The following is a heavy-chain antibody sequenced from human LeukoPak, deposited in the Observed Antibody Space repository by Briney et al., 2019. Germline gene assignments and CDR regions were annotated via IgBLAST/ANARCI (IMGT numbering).Heavy chain of an antibody. CDR1: GFTFSDYY. CDR2: ISSSGSTI. CDR3: ASSGIAAAESFDY. V-gene: IGHV3-11*04. J-gene: IGHJ4*02. D-gene: IGHD6-13*01. Sequence: GGSLRLSCAASGFTFSDYYMSWIRQAPGKGLEWVSYISSSGSTIYYADSVKGRFTISRDNAKNSLYLQMNSLRAEDTAVYYCASSGIAAAESFDYWGQGTLVTVSS.